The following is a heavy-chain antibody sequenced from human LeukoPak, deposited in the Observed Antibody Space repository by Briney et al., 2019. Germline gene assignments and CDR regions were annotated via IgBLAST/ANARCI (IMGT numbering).Heavy chain of an antibody. CDR1: GFTFSGYS. Sequence: GGSLRLSCAASGFTFSGYSMNWVRQAPGKGLEWVSSISSSSSYIYYADSVKGRFTISRDNAKNSLYLQMNSLRAENTAVYYCARDFGLVTRGPIFVYWGQGTLVTVSS. CDR2: ISSSSSYI. V-gene: IGHV3-21*01. CDR3: ARDFGLVTRGPIFVY. D-gene: IGHD3-16*01. J-gene: IGHJ4*02.